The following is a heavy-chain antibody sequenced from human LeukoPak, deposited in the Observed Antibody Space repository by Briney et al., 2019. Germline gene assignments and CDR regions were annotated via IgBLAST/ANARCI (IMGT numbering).Heavy chain of an antibody. CDR2: IIPILGIA. CDR3: ARDRSYYDSSGYYQGY. CDR1: GGTFSSYT. Sequence: ASVKVSCKASGGTFSSYTISWVRQAPGQGLEWMGRIIPILGIANYAQKFQGRVTITADKSTSTAYMELSSLRSEDTAVYSCARDRSYYDSSGYYQGYWGQGTLVTVSS. J-gene: IGHJ4*02. D-gene: IGHD3-22*01. V-gene: IGHV1-69*04.